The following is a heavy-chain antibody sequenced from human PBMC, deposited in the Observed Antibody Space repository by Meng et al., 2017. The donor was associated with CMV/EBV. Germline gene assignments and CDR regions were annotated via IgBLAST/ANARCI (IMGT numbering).Heavy chain of an antibody. CDR2: INHSGST. J-gene: IGHJ6*02. D-gene: IGHD2-2*03. V-gene: IGHV4-34*01. Sequence: SETLSLTCAVYGGSFSGYYWSWIRQPPGKGLVWIGEINHSGSTNYNPSLKSRVTISVDTSKNQFSLKLSSVTAADTAVYYCASLLGYCSSTSCPHYYYYGMDVWGQGTTVTVSS. CDR1: GGSFSGYY. CDR3: ASLLGYCSSTSCPHYYYYGMDV.